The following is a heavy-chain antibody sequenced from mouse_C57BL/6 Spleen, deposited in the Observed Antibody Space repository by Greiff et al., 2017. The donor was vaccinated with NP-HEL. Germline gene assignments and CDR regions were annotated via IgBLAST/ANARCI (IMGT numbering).Heavy chain of an antibody. CDR2: IHPNSGST. D-gene: IGHD2-4*01. Sequence: QVQLQQPGAELVKPGASVKLSCKASGYTFTSYWMHWVKQRPGQGLEWIGMIHPNSGSTNYNEKFKSKATLTVDKSSSTAYMQLSSPTSEDSAVYYCARSDYDGTYYAMDYWGQGTSVTVSS. CDR3: ARSDYDGTYYAMDY. CDR1: GYTFTSYW. J-gene: IGHJ4*01. V-gene: IGHV1-64*01.